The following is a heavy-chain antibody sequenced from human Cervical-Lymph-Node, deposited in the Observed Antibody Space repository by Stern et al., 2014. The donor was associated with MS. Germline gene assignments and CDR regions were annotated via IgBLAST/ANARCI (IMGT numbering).Heavy chain of an antibody. J-gene: IGHJ4*02. CDR1: GGSISSSSYY. V-gene: IGHV4-39*01. CDR3: ARHSSVGGSGSYYFDY. CDR2: IYHSGTS. D-gene: IGHD3-10*01. Sequence: QLQLQESGPGLVKPSETLSLTCTVSGGSISSSSYYWGWIRQPPGKGLEWIGSIYHSGTSYYTPSLKSLVTISVDTSKNQFSLKLSSVTAADTAVYYCARHSSVGGSGSYYFDYWGQGTLVTVSS.